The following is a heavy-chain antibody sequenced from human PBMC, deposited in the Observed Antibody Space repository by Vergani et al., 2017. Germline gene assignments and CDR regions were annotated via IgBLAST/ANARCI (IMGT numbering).Heavy chain of an antibody. CDR1: GGFINSQNHY. CDR2: INTSGST. Sequence: QVQLQESGPGLVKPSQTLSLTCTGSGGFINSQNHYWSWIRQPAGKGLECIGRINTSGSTNYNPSLKSQVTMSEDTAKNQFSLNLTSVTAADTAVYFCARGSGLGDRCYKPLFDYWGQGILVTVSS. D-gene: IGHD2-15*01. CDR3: ARGSGLGDRCYKPLFDY. V-gene: IGHV4-61*02. J-gene: IGHJ4*02.